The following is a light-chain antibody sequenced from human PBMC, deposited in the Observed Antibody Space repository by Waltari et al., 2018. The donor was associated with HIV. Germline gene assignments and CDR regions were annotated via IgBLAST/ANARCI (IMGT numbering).Light chain of an antibody. CDR2: DGL. V-gene: IGLV2-11*01. CDR3: FSYAGFNTFV. CDR1: SSDFGGPHF. Sequence: QSALTQPRSVSGSPGQSVAISCSEISSDFGGPHFVSWYQQQPGKAPKLIIYDGLKRSSGVPDRFSASLSGNTAPLTISGLQTEDEADYYCFSYAGFNTFVLGSGTKVTVL. J-gene: IGLJ1*01.